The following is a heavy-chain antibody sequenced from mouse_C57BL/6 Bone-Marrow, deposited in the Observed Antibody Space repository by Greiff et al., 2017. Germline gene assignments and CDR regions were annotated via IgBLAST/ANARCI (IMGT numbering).Heavy chain of an antibody. D-gene: IGHD1-1*01. V-gene: IGHV2-9*01. CDR2: IWGGGST. CDR1: GFSLTSYG. Sequence: VKLMESGPGLVAPSQSLSITCTVSGFSLTSYGVDWVRQPPGKGLEWLGVIWGGGSTNYNSALMSRLSISKDNSKSQVFLKMNSLQTDDTAMYXCAEREDYGSSYVAWFAYWGQGTLVTVSA. CDR3: AEREDYGSSYVAWFAY. J-gene: IGHJ3*01.